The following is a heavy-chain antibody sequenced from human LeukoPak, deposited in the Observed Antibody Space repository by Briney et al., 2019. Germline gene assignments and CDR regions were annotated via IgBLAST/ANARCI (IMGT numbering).Heavy chain of an antibody. CDR3: ARGYSSSWSGLAFDI. CDR1: GGSISSSSYY. Sequence: SETLSLTCTVSGGSISSSSYYWGWIRQPPGKGLEWIGSIYYSGSTYYNPSLKSRVTISVDTSKNQFSPKLSSVTAADTAVYYCARGYSSSWSGLAFDIWGQGTMVTVSS. CDR2: IYYSGST. V-gene: IGHV4-39*07. D-gene: IGHD6-13*01. J-gene: IGHJ3*02.